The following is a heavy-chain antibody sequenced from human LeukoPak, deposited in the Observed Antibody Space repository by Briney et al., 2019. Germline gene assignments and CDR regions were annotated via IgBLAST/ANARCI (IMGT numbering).Heavy chain of an antibody. D-gene: IGHD3-22*01. CDR1: GGSISSYY. CDR3: ARQGSGSDAFDI. V-gene: IGHV4-59*08. J-gene: IGHJ3*02. Sequence: SETLSLTCTVSGGSISSYYWSWIRQPPGKGLEWIGYIYYSGSTNYNPSLKSRVTISVDTSKNQFSLKPNSVTAADTAVYYCARQGSGSDAFDIWGQGTMVTVSS. CDR2: IYYSGST.